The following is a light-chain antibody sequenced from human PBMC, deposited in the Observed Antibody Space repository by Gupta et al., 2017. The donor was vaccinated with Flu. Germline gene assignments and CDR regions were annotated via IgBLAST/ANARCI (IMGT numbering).Light chain of an antibody. J-gene: IGKJ1*01. CDR2: AAS. CDR3: QQRNSYPRT. CDR1: QDISNY. Sequence: DRVTITGRASQDISNYLAWYQQKPGKPPNLLIYAASTLQSGVPSRFSGSGSGPVFTLTITSLQPEDFATYYCQQRNSYPRTFGQGTKVEIK. V-gene: IGKV1-9*01.